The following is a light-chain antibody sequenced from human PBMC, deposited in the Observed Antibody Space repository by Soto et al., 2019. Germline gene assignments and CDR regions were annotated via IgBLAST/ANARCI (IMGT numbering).Light chain of an antibody. J-gene: IGKJ4*01. CDR3: QQYSSSRT. V-gene: IGKV3-20*01. Sequence: EIVLTQSPGTPSLSPGERATLSCRASQSVSSSYLAWYQQKPGQAPRLLIYGASSTATGIPDRFSGSGSGTDFALTISRLEAEEFAVYYCQQYSSSRTFGGGTKVEIK. CDR1: QSVSSSY. CDR2: GAS.